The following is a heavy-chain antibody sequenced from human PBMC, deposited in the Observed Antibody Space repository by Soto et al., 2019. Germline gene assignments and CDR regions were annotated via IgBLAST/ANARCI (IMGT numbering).Heavy chain of an antibody. Sequence: GGSLRLSCAASGFTFNSYRMTWVRQAPGKGLEWVAHIKPDGSEIAYVDSVKGRFTISRDNAKNSLYLDMNSLRAEDTAVYYCARTRITMVRGALDYWGQGTLVTVSS. J-gene: IGHJ4*02. D-gene: IGHD3-10*01. V-gene: IGHV3-7*05. CDR1: GFTFNSYR. CDR2: IKPDGSEI. CDR3: ARTRITMVRGALDY.